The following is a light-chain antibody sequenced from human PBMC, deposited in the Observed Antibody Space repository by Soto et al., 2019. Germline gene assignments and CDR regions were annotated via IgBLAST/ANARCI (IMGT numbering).Light chain of an antibody. J-gene: IGKJ4*01. CDR3: QQYADSPLT. Sequence: IVLTHPLDTLFLSPGERSTLSCRTSEPIRNTYVAWYQQQPGQAPRLLIYGASSRASGLPDRFSGSGSGTDFTLTISRLEPEDFALYYCQQYADSPLTFGGGTKVDIK. CDR2: GAS. CDR1: EPIRNTY. V-gene: IGKV3-20*01.